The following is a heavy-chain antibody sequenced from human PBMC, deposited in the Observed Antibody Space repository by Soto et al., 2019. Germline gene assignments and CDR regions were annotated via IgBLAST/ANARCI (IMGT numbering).Heavy chain of an antibody. Sequence: GGSLRLSCAASGFTFSAVYMSWIRQAPNKGLEYISYISSSGTSANYADSVKGRFTISRDNAKNSLYLQMDSLINEDTAVYYCASFFGSGLDSWGRGT. D-gene: IGHD6-19*01. CDR2: ISSSGTSA. CDR1: GFTFSAVY. J-gene: IGHJ4*02. CDR3: ASFFGSGLDS. V-gene: IGHV3-11*06.